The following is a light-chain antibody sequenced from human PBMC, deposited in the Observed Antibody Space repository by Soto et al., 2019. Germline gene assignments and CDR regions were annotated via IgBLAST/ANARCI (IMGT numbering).Light chain of an antibody. J-gene: IGLJ2*01. CDR2: DVS. V-gene: IGLV2-14*01. CDR3: GSYPASSTVI. Sequence: QSALTQPASVSGSPGQSITISCTGASSDVGDYNYVSWYQQHPGKAPKLMIYDVSNRPSGVSYRFSGSKSGNTASLTISGLQAEDEADYYCGSYPASSTVIFGGGTKLTVL. CDR1: SSDVGDYNY.